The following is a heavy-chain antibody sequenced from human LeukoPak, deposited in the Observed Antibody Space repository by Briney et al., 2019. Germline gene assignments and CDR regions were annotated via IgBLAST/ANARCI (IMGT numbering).Heavy chain of an antibody. Sequence: GGSLRLSCAASGSTFSSYAMHWVRQAPGKGLEYVSAISSNGGSTYYANSVKGRFTISRDNSKNTLYLQMGSLRAEDMAVYYCAASSSWLENIDYWGQGTLVTVSS. J-gene: IGHJ4*02. CDR3: AASSSWLENIDY. CDR1: GSTFSSYA. D-gene: IGHD6-13*01. V-gene: IGHV3-64*01. CDR2: ISSNGGST.